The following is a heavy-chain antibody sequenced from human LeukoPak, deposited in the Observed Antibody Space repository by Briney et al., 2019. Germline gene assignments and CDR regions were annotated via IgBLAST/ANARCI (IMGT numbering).Heavy chain of an antibody. D-gene: IGHD3-3*01. CDR2: MNPNSGNT. J-gene: IGHJ6*02. CDR3: ARGSRTIFGVVAHYYYYYGMDV. V-gene: IGHV1-8*02. CDR1: GYTFTSYG. Sequence: GASVKVSCKASGYTFTSYGISWVRQATGQGLEWMGWMNPNSGNTGYAQKFQGRVTMTRNTSISTAYMELSSLRSEDTAVYYCARGSRTIFGVVAHYYYYYGMDVWGQGTTVTVSS.